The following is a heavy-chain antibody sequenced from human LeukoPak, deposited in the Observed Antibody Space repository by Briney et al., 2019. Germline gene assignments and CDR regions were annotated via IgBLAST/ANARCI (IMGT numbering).Heavy chain of an antibody. CDR2: INSDGTST. Sequence: PGGSLRLSCAASGFTFSSYWMHWVRQAPGKGLVWVSRINSDGTSTSYADSVKGRFTISRDNAKNTLYLQMNSPRAEDTAVYYCARAREMATNHNADTWGQGTLASVSS. CDR3: ARAREMATNHNADT. CDR1: GFTFSSYW. V-gene: IGHV3-74*01. J-gene: IGHJ5*02. D-gene: IGHD5-24*01.